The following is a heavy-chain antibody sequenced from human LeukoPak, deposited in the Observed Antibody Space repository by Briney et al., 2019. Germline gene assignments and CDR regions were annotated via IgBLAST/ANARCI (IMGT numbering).Heavy chain of an antibody. D-gene: IGHD3-3*01. J-gene: IGHJ4*02. CDR1: GGSISSYY. CDR3: ARQNYDFWSGSSTTIDY. V-gene: IGHV4-59*01. CDR2: IYYSGST. Sequence: SETLSLTCTVSGGSISSYYWSWIRQPPGKGLEWIGYIYYSGSTNYNPSLKSRVTISVGTSKNQFSLKLSSVTAADTAVYYCARQNYDFWSGSSTTIDYWGQGTLVTVSS.